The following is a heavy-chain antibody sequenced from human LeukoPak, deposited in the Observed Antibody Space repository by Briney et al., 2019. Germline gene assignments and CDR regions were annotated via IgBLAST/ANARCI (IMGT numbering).Heavy chain of an antibody. J-gene: IGHJ4*02. CDR3: ARGSLLWFGDPGADFDY. D-gene: IGHD3-10*01. CDR1: GYTFTSYY. CDR2: INPSGGST. Sequence: ASVKVSCKASGYTFTSYYMHWVRQAPGQGLEWMGIINPSGGSTSYAQKFQGRVTMTRDMSTSTVYMELSSLRSEDTAVYYCARGSLLWFGDPGADFDYWGQGTLVTVSS. V-gene: IGHV1-46*01.